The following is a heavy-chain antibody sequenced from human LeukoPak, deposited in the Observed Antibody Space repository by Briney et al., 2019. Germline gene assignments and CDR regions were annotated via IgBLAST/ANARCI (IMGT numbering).Heavy chain of an antibody. V-gene: IGHV1-18*01. CDR1: GYTFTSYG. CDR2: ISAYNGNT. D-gene: IGHD3-3*01. Sequence: ASVKVSCKASGYTFTSYGISWVRQAPGQGLEWMGWISAYNGNTNYAQKLQGRVTMTTDTSTSTAYMELRSLRSDDTAVYYCARVQYYDFWSGYYTNYYYYYYMDVWGKGTTVTVSS. J-gene: IGHJ6*03. CDR3: ARVQYYDFWSGYYTNYYYYYYMDV.